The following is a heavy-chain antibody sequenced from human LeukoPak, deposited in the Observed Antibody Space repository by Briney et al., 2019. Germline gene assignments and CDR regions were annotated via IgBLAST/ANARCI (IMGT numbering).Heavy chain of an antibody. Sequence: GASVKVSCKASGYTFTGYYMHWVRQAPGQGLEWMGWINPNSGGTNYAQKFQGRVTMTRDTSISTAYMELSRLRSDDTAVYYCARSHGSGSYSPYYYYYYMDVWGKGTTVTVSS. J-gene: IGHJ6*03. CDR2: INPNSGGT. CDR1: GYTFTGYY. V-gene: IGHV1-2*02. D-gene: IGHD3-10*01. CDR3: ARSHGSGSYSPYYYYYYMDV.